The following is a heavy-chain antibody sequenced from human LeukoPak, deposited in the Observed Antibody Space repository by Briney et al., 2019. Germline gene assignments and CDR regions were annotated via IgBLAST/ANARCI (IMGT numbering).Heavy chain of an antibody. CDR1: GFTFSSYA. J-gene: IGHJ4*02. D-gene: IGHD2-2*01. Sequence: GGSLRLSCAASGFTFSSYAMSWVRQAPGKGLEWDSAISGSGGSTYYADSVKGRFTISRDNSKNTLYLQMNSLRAEDTAVYYCAKDAPVNIVVVPAANSWGQGTLVTVSS. V-gene: IGHV3-23*01. CDR2: ISGSGGST. CDR3: AKDAPVNIVVVPAANS.